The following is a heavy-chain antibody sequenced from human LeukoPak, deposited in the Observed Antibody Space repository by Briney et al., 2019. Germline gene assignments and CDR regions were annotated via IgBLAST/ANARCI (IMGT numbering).Heavy chain of an antibody. V-gene: IGHV1-18*01. J-gene: IGHJ4*02. CDR3: TRTVLDCKNGVCYDY. CDR1: GYTFTNDG. CDR2: ISPYNGNT. Sequence: ASVKVSCKASGYTFTNDGISWVRQAPGQGLEWMGWISPYNGNTNYAQKLQGRVTVTTDTSTSTAYMELRSLRSDDTAVYYCTRTVLDCKNGVCYDYWGQGTLVTVSS. D-gene: IGHD2-8*01.